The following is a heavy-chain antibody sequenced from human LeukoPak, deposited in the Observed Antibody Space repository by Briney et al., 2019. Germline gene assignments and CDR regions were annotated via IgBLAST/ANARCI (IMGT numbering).Heavy chain of an antibody. CDR1: GGSTSSYY. Sequence: PETLSLTCTVSGGSTSSYYWSWIRQSPGKGLEWIGYINYSGSTNYNPSLKSRVTISVDTSKNQFSLKLSSVTAADTAVYYCARGGVDAFDIWGQGTMVTVSS. D-gene: IGHD6-13*01. CDR2: INYSGST. V-gene: IGHV4-59*01. CDR3: ARGGVDAFDI. J-gene: IGHJ3*02.